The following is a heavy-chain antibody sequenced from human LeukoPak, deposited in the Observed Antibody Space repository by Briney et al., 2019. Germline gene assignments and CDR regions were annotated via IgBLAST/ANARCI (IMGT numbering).Heavy chain of an antibody. CDR3: AKGTPPDELVGATY. CDR2: ISRGSVTI. CDR1: GFTFSNYD. Sequence: PGGSLRLSCAASGFTFSNYDMNWVRQSPERGLEWISYISRGSVTIYYADSVKGRFTISRDNSKNTLYLQMNSLRAEDTAVYYCAKGTPPDELVGATYWGQGTLVTVSS. J-gene: IGHJ4*02. V-gene: IGHV3-48*01. D-gene: IGHD1-26*01.